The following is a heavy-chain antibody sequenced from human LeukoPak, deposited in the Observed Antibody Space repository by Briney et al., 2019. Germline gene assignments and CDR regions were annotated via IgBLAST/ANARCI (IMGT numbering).Heavy chain of an antibody. J-gene: IGHJ4*02. Sequence: GASVKVPYKASGFTFTSSAMQWVRQARGQRLEWIGWIVVGSGNTNYAQKFQERVTITRDMSTSTAYMELSSLRSEDTAVYYCAADSRSGGLDYWGQGTLVTVSS. CDR1: GFTFTSSA. D-gene: IGHD2-15*01. CDR3: AADSRSGGLDY. CDR2: IVVGSGNT. V-gene: IGHV1-58*02.